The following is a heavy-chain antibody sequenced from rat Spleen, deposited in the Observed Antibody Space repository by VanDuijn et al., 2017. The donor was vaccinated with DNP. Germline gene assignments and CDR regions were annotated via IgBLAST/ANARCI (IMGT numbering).Heavy chain of an antibody. Sequence: EVQLVASGGGLVEPGRSLKLSCAASGFTFSDYYMAWVRQAPMKGLEWVASITNSGGSTYYRDSVKGRFTISRDNAKSTLYLQMDSLRSEDTATYYCTKGYGDYWGQGVMVTVSS. J-gene: IGHJ2*01. CDR2: ITNSGGST. CDR3: TKGYGDY. V-gene: IGHV5-20*01. CDR1: GFTFSDYY. D-gene: IGHD2-2*01.